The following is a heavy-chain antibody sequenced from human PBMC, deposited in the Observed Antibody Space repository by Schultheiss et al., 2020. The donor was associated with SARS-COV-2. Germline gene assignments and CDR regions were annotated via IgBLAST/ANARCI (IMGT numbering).Heavy chain of an antibody. D-gene: IGHD6-13*01. Sequence: LSLTCTVSGGSISSYYWSWIRQPPGKGLEWVSVIYSGGSTYYADSVKGRFTISRDNSKNTLYLQMNSLRAEDTAVYYCARDGGIAAAGLGTFDYWGQGTLVTVSS. CDR1: GGSISSYY. V-gene: IGHV3-53*01. CDR3: ARDGGIAAAGLGTFDY. CDR2: IYSGGST. J-gene: IGHJ4*02.